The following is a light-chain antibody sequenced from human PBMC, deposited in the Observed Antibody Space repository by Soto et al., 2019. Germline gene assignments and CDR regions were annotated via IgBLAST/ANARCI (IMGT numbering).Light chain of an antibody. CDR1: QSISNY. J-gene: IGKJ4*01. CDR2: DAS. CDR3: HQRSNWPPFT. Sequence: EIVLTQSPATLPLSPGERATLSCRASQSISNYLAWYQQKPGQAPRLLIYDASKRATDVPDRFIGSGSGTAFSLTISSLEPEDFAVYYCHQRSNWPPFTFGGGTKVEI. V-gene: IGKV3-11*01.